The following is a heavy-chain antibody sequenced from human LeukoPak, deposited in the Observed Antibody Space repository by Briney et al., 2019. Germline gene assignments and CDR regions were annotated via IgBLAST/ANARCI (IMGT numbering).Heavy chain of an antibody. CDR3: ARNANYDILTGYYTNSHFDC. CDR2: ISSIGDTI. D-gene: IGHD3-9*01. J-gene: IGHJ4*02. V-gene: IGHV3-48*03. CDR1: GFTFSSFE. Sequence: GWSLRLSCAASGFTFSSFEMNWVRQAPGKGLDWVSHISSIGDTIFYADSMKGRFTISRGNAKNSLYLQMNSLRAEDTAVFYCARNANYDILTGYYTNSHFDCWGQGTLVTVSS.